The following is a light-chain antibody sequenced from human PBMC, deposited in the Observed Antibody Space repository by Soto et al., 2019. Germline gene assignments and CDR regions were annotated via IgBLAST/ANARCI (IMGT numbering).Light chain of an antibody. Sequence: EIVLTQSPGTLPLSPGERATLSCRASQSVRSNYLAWYQQIPGQAPRLLVYGASSRATGIPDRFSGSGSGTDFTLTIRRLEPEDFAVYYCQQYGNSSFTFGGGTKVEIK. V-gene: IGKV3-20*01. CDR3: QQYGNSSFT. CDR2: GAS. J-gene: IGKJ4*01. CDR1: QSVRSNY.